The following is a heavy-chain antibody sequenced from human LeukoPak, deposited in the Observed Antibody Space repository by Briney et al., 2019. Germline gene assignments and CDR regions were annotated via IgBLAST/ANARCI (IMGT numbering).Heavy chain of an antibody. CDR1: GFIFSTYG. Sequence: GGSLRLSCAASGFIFSTYGMHWVRQAPGKGPEWVAVIWYDGSKKYYADSAKGRFTISRDNSNNALFLQMDSLRAEDTAMYYCARYNSGTMDYWGQGALVTVSS. CDR2: IWYDGSKK. J-gene: IGHJ4*02. D-gene: IGHD1-1*01. V-gene: IGHV3-33*02. CDR3: ARYNSGTMDY.